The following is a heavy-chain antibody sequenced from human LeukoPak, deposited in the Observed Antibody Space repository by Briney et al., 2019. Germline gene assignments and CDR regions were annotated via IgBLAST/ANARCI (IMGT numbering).Heavy chain of an antibody. Sequence: SETLSLTCAVYGGSCDDYYCSWIRQPPGKGLEWIGEIHPSGIFYYNSSLMSRVTISIDTSKSQYSLRLTSVTAADTGFYYCARGRDRSKAGDHWGQGSLVTVSS. D-gene: IGHD5-24*01. J-gene: IGHJ4*02. V-gene: IGHV4-34*01. CDR2: IHPSGIF. CDR1: GGSCDDYY. CDR3: ARGRDRSKAGDH.